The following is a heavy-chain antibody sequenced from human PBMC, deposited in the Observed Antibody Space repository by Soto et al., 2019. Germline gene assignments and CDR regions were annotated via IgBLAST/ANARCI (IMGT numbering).Heavy chain of an antibody. Sequence: SPSFQGHVTISADKSISTAYLQWSSLKASDTAMYYCARQLSDYSNYASYFDYWGQGTLVTVSS. CDR3: ARQLSDYSNYASYFDY. D-gene: IGHD4-4*01. J-gene: IGHJ4*02. V-gene: IGHV5-10-1*01.